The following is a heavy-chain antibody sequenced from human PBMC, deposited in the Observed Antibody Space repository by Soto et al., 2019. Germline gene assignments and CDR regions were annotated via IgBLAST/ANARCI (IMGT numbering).Heavy chain of an antibody. Sequence: SETLSLTCAVYGGSFSGYYWTWIRQPPGKGLEWIGYIYYSNGITNYNPSLKSRVTISVDTSKNQFSLKLSSVTAADTAVYYCATSLNSSGYYKFDYWGQGTLVTVSS. CDR2: IYYSNGIT. D-gene: IGHD3-22*01. CDR1: GGSFSGYY. V-gene: IGHV4-59*01. J-gene: IGHJ4*02. CDR3: ATSLNSSGYYKFDY.